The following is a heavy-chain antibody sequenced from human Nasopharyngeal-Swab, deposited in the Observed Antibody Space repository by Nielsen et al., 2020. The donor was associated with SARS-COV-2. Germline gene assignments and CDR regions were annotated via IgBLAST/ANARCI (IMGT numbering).Heavy chain of an antibody. CDR2: INASNGNT. J-gene: IGHJ3*02. V-gene: IGHV1-3*01. CDR1: GYTFTSYA. CDR3: ARDPRGDDAFDI. Sequence: ASVKVSCKASGYTFTSYAMHWVRQAPGQRLEWMGWINASNGNTKYSQKFQGRVTITRDTSASTAYMELSSLRSEDTAVYYCARDPRGDDAFDIWGQGTMVTVSS. D-gene: IGHD3-10*01.